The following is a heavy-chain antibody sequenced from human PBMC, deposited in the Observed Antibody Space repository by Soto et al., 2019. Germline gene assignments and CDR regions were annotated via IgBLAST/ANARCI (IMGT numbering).Heavy chain of an antibody. D-gene: IGHD6-6*01. CDR1: GFTFSSYW. Sequence: EVQRVESGGGLVQPGGSLRVSCAASGFTFSSYWMSWVRQAPGKGLEWVANIKQDGSEKYYVDSVKGRFTISRDNAKNSLYLQMNSLRAEDTAVYYCARSIAARLNWFDPWGQGTLVTVSS. V-gene: IGHV3-7*01. CDR3: ARSIAARLNWFDP. J-gene: IGHJ5*02. CDR2: IKQDGSEK.